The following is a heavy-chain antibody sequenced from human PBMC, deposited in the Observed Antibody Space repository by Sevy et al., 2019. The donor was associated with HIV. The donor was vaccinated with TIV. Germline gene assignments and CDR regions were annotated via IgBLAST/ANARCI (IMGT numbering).Heavy chain of an antibody. CDR2: LSFGCGKI. CDR1: GFDFSIYS. CDR3: AREGCTKPHDY. D-gene: IGHD2-8*01. Sequence: GGSLRLSCAASGFDFSIYSMSWVRQAPGKGLEWVSTLSFGCGKINYADSVKGRFTISRDNSKNSLYLQMNNLRAEDTAVYYCAREGCTKPHDYWGQGTLVTVSS. V-gene: IGHV3-23*01. J-gene: IGHJ4*02.